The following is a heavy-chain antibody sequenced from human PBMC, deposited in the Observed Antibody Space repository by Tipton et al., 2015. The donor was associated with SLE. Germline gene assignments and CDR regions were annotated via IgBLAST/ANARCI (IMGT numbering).Heavy chain of an antibody. J-gene: IGHJ6*03. Sequence: TLSLTCTVSGGSISSSSYYWGWIRQPPGKGLEWIGSIYYSGSTYYNPSPKSRVTISVDTSKDQFSLKLTSVTAADTAVYYCARHYRPEYQPSPYMDVWGKGTTVTVSS. V-gene: IGHV4-39*01. D-gene: IGHD2-2*01. CDR1: GGSISSSSYY. CDR2: IYYSGST. CDR3: ARHYRPEYQPSPYMDV.